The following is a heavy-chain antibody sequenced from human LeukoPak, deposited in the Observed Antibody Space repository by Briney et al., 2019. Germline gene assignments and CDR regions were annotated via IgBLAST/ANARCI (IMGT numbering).Heavy chain of an antibody. J-gene: IGHJ4*02. V-gene: IGHV1-46*01. D-gene: IGHD5-12*01. CDR2: INPSGGST. CDR3: AREVATGRNFDY. Sequence: ASVKVSCKASGGTFTSYYMRWVRQAPGQGLEWMGIINPSGGSTSYAQKFQGRVTMTRDTSTSTVYMELSSLRSEDTAVYYCAREVATGRNFDYWGQGTLVTVSS. CDR1: GGTFTSYY.